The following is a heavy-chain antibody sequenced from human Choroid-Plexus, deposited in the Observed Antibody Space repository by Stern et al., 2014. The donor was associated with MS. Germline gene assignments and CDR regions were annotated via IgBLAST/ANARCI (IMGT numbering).Heavy chain of an antibody. D-gene: IGHD2-15*01. Sequence: VQLVESGGGVAQPGRPLILSCAASGFTFSIGMHWVRQAPGKGLEWVALISYDGSDKYYADSVKGRFTIFRDNSKNTLYMHMNSLRAEDTAGYYCAKDRQWSTYFFDYWGQGSLVTVSS. CDR2: ISYDGSDK. CDR3: AKDRQWSTYFFDY. J-gene: IGHJ4*02. CDR1: GFTFSIG. V-gene: IGHV3-30*18.